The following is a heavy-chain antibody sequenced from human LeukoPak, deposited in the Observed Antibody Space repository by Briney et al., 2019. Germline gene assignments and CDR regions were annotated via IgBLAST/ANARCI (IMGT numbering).Heavy chain of an antibody. CDR1: ASTFTSYN. CDR2: ISIYNDNT. D-gene: IGHD3-9*01. Sequence: SVNLTFTASASTFTSYNISMVRLGHAQGLEWVGWISIYNDNTNYAQKLQSRVTITTGTSTSTAWMEPMSLRSDDTVVYYCARDPSVIRYFDWLLADSYYYYYYGMDVWGQGTTVTVSS. V-gene: IGHV1-18*01. J-gene: IGHJ6*02. CDR3: ARDPSVIRYFDWLLADSYYYYYYGMDV.